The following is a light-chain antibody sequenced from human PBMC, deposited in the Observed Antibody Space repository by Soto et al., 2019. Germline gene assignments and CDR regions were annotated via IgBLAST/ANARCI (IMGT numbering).Light chain of an antibody. CDR1: SGSIASNY. V-gene: IGLV6-57*04. CDR2: EDN. Sequence: NFMLTQPHSVSESPGKTVTISCTRSSGSIASNYVQWYQQRPGSAPTTVIYEDNQRPSGVPDRFSGSIDSSSNSASLTISGLKTEDEADYYCQSYDSSNPDVAFGGGTKLTVL. J-gene: IGLJ2*01. CDR3: QSYDSSNPDVA.